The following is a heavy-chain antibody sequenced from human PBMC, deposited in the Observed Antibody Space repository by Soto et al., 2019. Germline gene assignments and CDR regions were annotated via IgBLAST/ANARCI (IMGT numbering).Heavy chain of an antibody. Sequence: GGSLRLSCSASAFTLSTYPMHWDHQAPGKGLEYVSTINSNGDNTYYADSVRGRFTISRDNSKSTLFLQMSSLRVEDTAVYYCVKPIVAGAFEYWGQGTLVTVSS. CDR1: AFTLSTYP. CDR3: VKPIVAGAFEY. D-gene: IGHD5-12*01. CDR2: INSNGDNT. V-gene: IGHV3-64D*06. J-gene: IGHJ4*02.